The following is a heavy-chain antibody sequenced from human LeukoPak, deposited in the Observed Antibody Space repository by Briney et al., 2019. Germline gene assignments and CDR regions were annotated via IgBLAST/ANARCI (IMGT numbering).Heavy chain of an antibody. D-gene: IGHD3-10*01. CDR1: GFTFSSYS. J-gene: IGHJ4*02. Sequence: GGSLRLSCAASGFTFSSYSMNWVRQAPGKGLEWVSYISSSSTIYYADSVKGRFTISRDNAKNSMYLQMNSLIAEDTAVDYCARVYGSGSYAAFDYWGQGTLVTVSS. CDR3: ARVYGSGSYAAFDY. CDR2: ISSSSTI. V-gene: IGHV3-48*01.